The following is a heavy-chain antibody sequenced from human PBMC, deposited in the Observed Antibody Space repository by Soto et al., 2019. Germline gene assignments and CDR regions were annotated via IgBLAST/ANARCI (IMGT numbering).Heavy chain of an antibody. V-gene: IGHV1-18*01. D-gene: IGHD2-15*01. J-gene: IGHJ4*02. CDR2: ISPCNANT. CDR3: ARDLGGWPDY. Sequence: ASVKVSCKASGYTFTSYGISWVRQAPGQGLEWMGWISPCNANTIYAQKFQGRVTMTRDTSASTAYMELSSLRSEDTAVYYCARDLGGWPDYWGQGTLVTVSS. CDR1: GYTFTSYG.